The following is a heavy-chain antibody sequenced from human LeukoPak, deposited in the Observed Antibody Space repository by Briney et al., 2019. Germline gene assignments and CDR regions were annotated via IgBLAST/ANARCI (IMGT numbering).Heavy chain of an antibody. CDR2: ISYDGSNK. CDR3: ARDHGYRAIDAFDI. D-gene: IGHD5-18*01. V-gene: IGHV3-30-3*01. CDR1: GFTFSSYA. J-gene: IGHJ3*02. Sequence: GGSLRLSCAASGFTFSSYAMHWVRQAPGKGLEWVAVISYDGSNKYYADSVKGRFTISRDNSKNTLYLQMNSLRAEDTAVYYCARDHGYRAIDAFDIWGQGTMVTVSS.